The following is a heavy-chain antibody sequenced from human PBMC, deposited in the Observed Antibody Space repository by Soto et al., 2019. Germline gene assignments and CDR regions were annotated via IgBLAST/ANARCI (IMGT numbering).Heavy chain of an antibody. CDR3: ARDSTTWFPYYGIDG. CDR1: GDSLDYYY. CDR2: VSDSGRT. V-gene: IGHV4-59*01. Sequence: SATLSLTCTLSGDSLDYYYWGLIRPPPGKGLEWIGDVSDSGRTNYNPSLRSRVTISVDTSKNQFSLKLNSVTAADTAVYYCARDSTTWFPYYGIDGWGQGTKVTFSS. J-gene: IGHJ6*02. D-gene: IGHD2-2*01.